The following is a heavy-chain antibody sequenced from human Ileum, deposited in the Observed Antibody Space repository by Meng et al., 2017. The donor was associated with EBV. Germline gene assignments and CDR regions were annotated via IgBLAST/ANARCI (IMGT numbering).Heavy chain of an antibody. CDR2: IYYSGST. Sequence: PLHQSGPGLVKPSETLYLTCAVSGDSISSSNHWWGWIRQPPGKGLEWVGTIYYSGSTFYNPSLKSRVTISLDTSKNQFSLKVSSVTAADTAVYYCARRYYGVPFDNWGQGTLVTVSS. J-gene: IGHJ4*02. CDR1: GDSISSSNHW. V-gene: IGHV4-39*01. CDR3: ARRYYGVPFDN. D-gene: IGHD3-3*01.